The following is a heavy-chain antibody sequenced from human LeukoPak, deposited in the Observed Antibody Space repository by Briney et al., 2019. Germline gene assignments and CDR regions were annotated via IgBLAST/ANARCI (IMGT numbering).Heavy chain of an antibody. V-gene: IGHV3-53*01. CDR2: IYSGGST. D-gene: IGHD5-18*01. CDR3: ARARGYSYGCDY. CDR1: GFIVSSNY. Sequence: PGGSLRLSCAASGFIVSSNYMSWVRQAPGKGLEWVSVIYSGGSTYYADSVKGRCTISRDNSKNTLYLQMNSLRVEDTAVYYCARARGYSYGCDYWGQGTLVTVSS. J-gene: IGHJ4*02.